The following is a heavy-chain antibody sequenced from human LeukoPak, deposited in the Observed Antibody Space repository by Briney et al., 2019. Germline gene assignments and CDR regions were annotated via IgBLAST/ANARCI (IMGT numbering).Heavy chain of an antibody. J-gene: IGHJ4*02. CDR2: IIPIFGTA. V-gene: IGHV1-69*05. Sequence: SVKVSCKAARGTFSSYAISWVRQAPGQGLEWMGRIIPIFGTANYAQKFQGRVTITTDESTSTAYMELRSLRSEDTAVYYCASHSSSWTSPLDYWGQGTLVTVSS. CDR3: ASHSSSWTSPLDY. D-gene: IGHD6-13*01. CDR1: RGTFSSYA.